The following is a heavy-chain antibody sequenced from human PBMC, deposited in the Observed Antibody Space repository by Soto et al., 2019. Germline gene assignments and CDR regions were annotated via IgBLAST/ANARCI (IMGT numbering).Heavy chain of an antibody. Sequence: SVKVSCKASGGTFSSYAISWVRQAPGQGLEWMGGIIPIFGTANYAQKFQGRVTITADESTSTAYMELSSLRSEDTAVYYCALGGWLQLDYFDYWGQGPLVTVSP. V-gene: IGHV1-69*13. CDR3: ALGGWLQLDYFDY. J-gene: IGHJ4*02. D-gene: IGHD5-12*01. CDR1: GGTFSSYA. CDR2: IIPIFGTA.